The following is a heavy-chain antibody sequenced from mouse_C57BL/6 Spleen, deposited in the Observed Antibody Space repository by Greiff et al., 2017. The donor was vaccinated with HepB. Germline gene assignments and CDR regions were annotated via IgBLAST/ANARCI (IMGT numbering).Heavy chain of an antibody. CDR3: ARTPYDYVGAWFAY. D-gene: IGHD2-4*01. V-gene: IGHV1-61*01. CDR1: GYTFTSYW. Sequence: QVQLQQPGAELVRPGSSVKLSCKASGYTFTSYWMDWVKQRPGQGLEWIGNIYPSDSETHYNQKFKDKATLTVDKSSSTAYMQLSSLTSEDSAVYYCARTPYDYVGAWFAYWGQGTLVTVSA. J-gene: IGHJ3*01. CDR2: IYPSDSET.